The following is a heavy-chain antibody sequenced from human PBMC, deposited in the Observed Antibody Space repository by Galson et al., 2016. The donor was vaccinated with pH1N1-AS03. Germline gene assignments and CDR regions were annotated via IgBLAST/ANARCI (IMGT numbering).Heavy chain of an antibody. D-gene: IGHD1-7*01. CDR2: IRPDGVQK. CDR1: GLTFSTYW. Sequence: SLRLSCAASGLTFSTYWMSWVRQTPGQGLEWVAAIRPDGVQKIYMDSLEGRFTISRDNMRKSLYLQLNSLRAEDTGIYYCARDRGWNYGGLDLWGQGTLVTVAS. J-gene: IGHJ5*02. CDR3: ARDRGWNYGGLDL. V-gene: IGHV3-7*01.